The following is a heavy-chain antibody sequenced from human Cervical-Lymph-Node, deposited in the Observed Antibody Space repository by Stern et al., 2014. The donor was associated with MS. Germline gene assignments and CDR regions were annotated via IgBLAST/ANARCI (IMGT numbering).Heavy chain of an antibody. D-gene: IGHD6-6*01. J-gene: IGHJ6*02. CDR1: GYTFTGYY. CDR3: ARESIAAYYYYYGMDV. Sequence: QDQLVQSGAEVKKPGASVKVSCKASGYTFTGYYMHWVRQAPGQGLEWMGWINPNSGGTNYAQKFQGWVTMTRDTSISTAYMELSRLRSDDTAVYYCARESIAAYYYYYGMDVWGQGTTVTVSS. V-gene: IGHV1-2*04. CDR2: INPNSGGT.